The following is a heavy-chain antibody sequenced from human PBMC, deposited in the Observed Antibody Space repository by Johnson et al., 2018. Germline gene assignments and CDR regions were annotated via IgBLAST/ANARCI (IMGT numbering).Heavy chain of an antibody. V-gene: IGHV3-7*01. CDR1: GFTFSSYW. J-gene: IGHJ6*03. D-gene: IGHD2-21*01. Sequence: VQLVESGGGLVQPGGSLRLSCAAAGFTFSSYWMSWVRQAPGKGLEWVANIKQDGSEKYYGDSVKGRFTISRDNAKNSLYLQMNGLRADDTAGYYCAGDAGVWYYMDVWGKGTTVTGSS. CDR2: IKQDGSEK. CDR3: AGDAGVWYYMDV.